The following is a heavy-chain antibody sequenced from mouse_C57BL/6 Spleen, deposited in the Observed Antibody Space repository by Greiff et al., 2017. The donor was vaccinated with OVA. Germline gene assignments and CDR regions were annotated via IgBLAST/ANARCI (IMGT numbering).Heavy chain of an antibody. CDR3: ARPPTMITPHWYFDV. J-gene: IGHJ1*03. D-gene: IGHD2-4*01. Sequence: VQLKESGGGLVKPGGSLKLSCAASGFTFSSYTMSWVRQTPEKRLEWVATISGGGGNTYYPDSVKGRFTISRDNAKNTLYLQMSSLRSEDTALYYWARPPTMITPHWYFDVWGTGTTVTVSS. CDR2: ISGGGGNT. V-gene: IGHV5-9*01. CDR1: GFTFSSYT.